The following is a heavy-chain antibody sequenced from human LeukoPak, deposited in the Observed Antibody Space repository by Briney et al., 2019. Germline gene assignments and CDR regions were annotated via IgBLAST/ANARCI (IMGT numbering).Heavy chain of an antibody. J-gene: IGHJ6*02. Sequence: PSETLSLTCTVSGDSVSSHYWSWIRQPPGKGLGWIGYIYYSGSTNYNPSLKSRVTISVDTSNNQISLKLTSVTTADTAVYYCARGHYGLDVWGQGTTVIVPS. CDR1: GDSVSSHY. CDR2: IYYSGST. CDR3: ARGHYGLDV. V-gene: IGHV4-59*02.